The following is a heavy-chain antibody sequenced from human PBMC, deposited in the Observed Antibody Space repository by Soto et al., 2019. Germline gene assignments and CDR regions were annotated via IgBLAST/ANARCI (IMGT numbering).Heavy chain of an antibody. J-gene: IGHJ4*02. CDR3: ARWHCSGGSCYFDY. Sequence: PGGSLRLSCAASGFTFSSYAMSWVRQAPGKGLEWVSAISGSGGSTYYADSVKGRFTISRDNSKNTLHLQMNSLRAEDTAVYYCARWHCSGGSCYFDYWGQGTLVTVSS. V-gene: IGHV3-23*01. D-gene: IGHD2-15*01. CDR1: GFTFSSYA. CDR2: ISGSGGST.